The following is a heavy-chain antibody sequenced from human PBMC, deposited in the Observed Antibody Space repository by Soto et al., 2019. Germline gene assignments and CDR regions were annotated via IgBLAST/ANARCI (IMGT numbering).Heavy chain of an antibody. CDR1: GYPFTSYH. CDR2: MNPDSGST. J-gene: IGHJ4*01. CDR3: ARGRFISKGYDSGWYIPH. D-gene: IGHD6-19*01. Sequence: QVQLVQSGAEVKKPGASVKVSCKPSGYPFTSYHVNWVRQAPGQGPERMGWMNPDSGSTDYALKFQGRLTMTRNTSMSTAYLELRSLTSADTDIYYCARGRFISKGYDSGWYIPHCGHGTQVIVSS. V-gene: IGHV1-8*01.